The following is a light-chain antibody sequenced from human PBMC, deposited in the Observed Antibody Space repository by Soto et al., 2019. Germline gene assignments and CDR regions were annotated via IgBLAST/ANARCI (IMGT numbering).Light chain of an antibody. CDR2: GVS. CDR3: QQYNNWPSLT. J-gene: IGKJ1*01. Sequence: EIVMTQSPATLSVSPGERATLSCRASQSVSSNLAWYQQKPGQAPRLLIYGVSTRATGIPARFSGSGSGTEFTLTISSLQSEDFAVYYCQQYNNWPSLTFGQGTKVEIK. V-gene: IGKV3-15*01. CDR1: QSVSSN.